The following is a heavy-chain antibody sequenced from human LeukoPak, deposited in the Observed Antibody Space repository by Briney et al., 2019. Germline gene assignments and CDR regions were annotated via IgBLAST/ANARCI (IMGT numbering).Heavy chain of an antibody. D-gene: IGHD6-19*01. J-gene: IGHJ4*02. CDR1: GFTFSDYY. CDR2: ITSSGSTI. CDR3: ARVMAVAGTPDPLYDY. V-gene: IGHV3-11*01. Sequence: GGSLRLSCAASGFTFSDYYMSWIRQAPGKGLEWVSYITSSGSTIYYPDSVKGRFTISRDNAKNSLYLQMNSLRAEDTAVYYCARVMAVAGTPDPLYDYWGQGTLVTVS.